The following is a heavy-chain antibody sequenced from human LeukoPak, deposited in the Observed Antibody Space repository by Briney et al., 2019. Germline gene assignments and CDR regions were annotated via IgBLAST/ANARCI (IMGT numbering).Heavy chain of an antibody. D-gene: IGHD6-13*01. CDR2: ISAYIGNT. CDR1: GYTFTSYG. V-gene: IGHV1-18*01. Sequence: VASVKVSCKASGYTFTSYGISWVRQAPGQGLEWMGWISAYIGNTNYAQKLQGRVTMTTDTSTSTAYMELRSLRSDDTAVYYCADSSSWYYFDYWGQGTLVTVSS. CDR3: ADSSSWYYFDY. J-gene: IGHJ4*02.